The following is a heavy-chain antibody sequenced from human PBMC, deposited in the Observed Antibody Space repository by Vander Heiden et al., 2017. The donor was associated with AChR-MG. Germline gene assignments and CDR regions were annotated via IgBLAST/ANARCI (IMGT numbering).Heavy chain of an antibody. Sequence: QVQLVQSGAVVKRPGSAVRVSCKDPGGPFSSYTISWGRQARGKGLEWMGRIVPIRGTANYAQKFQGRVTITEDKSTSTDYMELSSRRSEDTAVYYCARDHRAVAGSYFQHWGQGTLVTVSS. CDR3: ARDHRAVAGSYFQH. J-gene: IGHJ1*01. CDR2: IVPIRGTA. V-gene: IGHV1-69*08. D-gene: IGHD6-19*01. CDR1: GGPFSSYT.